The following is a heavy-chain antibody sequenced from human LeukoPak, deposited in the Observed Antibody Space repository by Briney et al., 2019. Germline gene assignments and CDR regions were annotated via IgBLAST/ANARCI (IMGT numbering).Heavy chain of an antibody. D-gene: IGHD2-15*01. CDR1: GYTLTELS. CDR3: ATGRRLHDAFDI. V-gene: IGHV1-24*01. Sequence: GASVKVSCKVSGYTLTELSMHWVRQAPGKGLEWMGGFDPEDGETIYAQKFQGRVTMTEDTSTDTAYMELSSLRSENTAVYYCATGRRLHDAFDIWGQGTMVTVSS. CDR2: FDPEDGET. J-gene: IGHJ3*02.